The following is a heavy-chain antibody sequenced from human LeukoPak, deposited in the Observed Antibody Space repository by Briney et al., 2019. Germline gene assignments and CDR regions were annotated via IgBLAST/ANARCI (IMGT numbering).Heavy chain of an antibody. CDR2: IKQDGSEK. J-gene: IGHJ1*01. CDR3: ARVLYSSSSGPLQH. Sequence: PGGSLRLSCAASGFTFSSYWMSWVRQAPGKGLEWVANIKQDGSEKYYVDSVRGRFTISRDNAKNSLYLQMNSLRAEDTAVYYCARVLYSSSSGPLQHWGQGTLVTVSS. V-gene: IGHV3-7*01. CDR1: GFTFSSYW. D-gene: IGHD6-6*01.